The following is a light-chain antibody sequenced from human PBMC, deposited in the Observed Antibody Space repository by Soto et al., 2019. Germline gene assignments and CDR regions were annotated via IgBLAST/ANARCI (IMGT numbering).Light chain of an antibody. CDR1: QSVFSSTNSKNL. J-gene: IGKJ1*01. CDR3: QHYYSPPVT. CDR2: WAS. V-gene: IGKV4-1*01. Sequence: DIVMTQSPDSLAVSLGERATINCKSSQSVFSSTNSKNLLSWFQQKPGQPPRLLIYWASTRESGVPDRFSGSGSGTDFTLTISSLQAEDVAVYYCQHYYSPPVTFGQGTKVEIK.